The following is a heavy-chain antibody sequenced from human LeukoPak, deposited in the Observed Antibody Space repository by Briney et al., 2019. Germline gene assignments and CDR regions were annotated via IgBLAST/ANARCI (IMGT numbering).Heavy chain of an antibody. CDR3: AKGYSSSWYSVHDH. J-gene: IGHJ4*02. CDR2: IGGGGGDNT. D-gene: IGHD6-13*01. V-gene: IGHV3-23*01. Sequence: GGSLRLSCAGSGFSISTYAMSWVRQAPGKGLEWVSGIGGGGGDNTYYADSVKGRFTISRDNSKNTLHLQMSSLRAEDTAVYYCAKGYSSSWYSVHDHWGQGTLVTVSS. CDR1: GFSISTYA.